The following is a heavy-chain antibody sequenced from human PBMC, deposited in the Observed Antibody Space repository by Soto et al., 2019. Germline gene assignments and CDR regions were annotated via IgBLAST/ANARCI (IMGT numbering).Heavy chain of an antibody. J-gene: IGHJ4*02. CDR3: AIDVGEALLTGYHHFDY. D-gene: IGHD3-9*01. CDR2: ISGSGDNT. CDR1: GFTFSNYA. Sequence: EVQLLESGGGLVQPGGSLRLSCAGSGFTFSNYAMSWVRQAPGKGLEWVSIISGSGDNTYYADSVRGRFTISRDNSKDTLYLQMNSLRGEDTAIYYCAIDVGEALLTGYHHFDYWGQGTLVTVSS. V-gene: IGHV3-23*01.